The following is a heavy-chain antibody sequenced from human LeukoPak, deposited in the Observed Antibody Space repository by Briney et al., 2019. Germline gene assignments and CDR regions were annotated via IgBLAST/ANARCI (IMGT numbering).Heavy chain of an antibody. J-gene: IGHJ3*02. CDR3: ARRYYYDSPTYFEDAFDI. CDR2: IIPMFGEG. D-gene: IGHD3-22*01. V-gene: IGHV1-69*05. Sequence: ASVKVSCKASGGSFRTFSMNWVRQAPGQGLEWMEGIIPMFGEGNYAQKFQGRVTITTDESRRTAYMELRSLRSEDTAVYYCARRYYYDSPTYFEDAFDIWGQGTMVTVSS. CDR1: GGSFRTFS.